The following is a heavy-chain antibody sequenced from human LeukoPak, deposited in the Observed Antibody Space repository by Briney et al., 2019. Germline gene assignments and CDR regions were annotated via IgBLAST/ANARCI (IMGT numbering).Heavy chain of an antibody. Sequence: SETLSLTCAVYGGSFSGYYWSWIRQPPGKGLEWIGEIYHSGSTNYNPSLKSRVTISVDKSKNQFSLKLSSVTAADTAVYYCARDPAAIDWGQGTLVTVSS. CDR2: IYHSGST. J-gene: IGHJ4*02. D-gene: IGHD6-13*01. CDR1: GGSFSGYY. CDR3: ARDPAAID. V-gene: IGHV4-34*01.